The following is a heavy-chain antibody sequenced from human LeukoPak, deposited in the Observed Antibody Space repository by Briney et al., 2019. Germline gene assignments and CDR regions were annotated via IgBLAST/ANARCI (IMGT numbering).Heavy chain of an antibody. Sequence: HPGGSLRLSCAASGFTFSSYGMHWVRQAPGKGLEWVAFIRYDGSNKYYADSVKGRFTISRDNSKNTLYLQMNSLRAEDTAVYYCAKAGHFWSVYTAYYYYYMDVWGKGTTVTVSS. V-gene: IGHV3-30*02. CDR1: GFTFSSYG. J-gene: IGHJ6*03. CDR2: IRYDGSNK. D-gene: IGHD3-3*02. CDR3: AKAGHFWSVYTAYYYYYMDV.